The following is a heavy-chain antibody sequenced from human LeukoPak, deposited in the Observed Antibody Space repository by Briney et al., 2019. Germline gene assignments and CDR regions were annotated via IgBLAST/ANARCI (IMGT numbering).Heavy chain of an antibody. CDR3: ARDYGDYFDY. Sequence: SETLSLTCTVSGGSISNYYWSWIRQPPGKGLEWIGCIYYSGSTNYNPSLKSRVIISVDTSKNQFSLKLSSAAAADTAVYYCARDYGDYFDYWGQGTLVTVSS. CDR2: IYYSGST. CDR1: GGSISNYY. D-gene: IGHD4-17*01. J-gene: IGHJ4*02. V-gene: IGHV4-59*01.